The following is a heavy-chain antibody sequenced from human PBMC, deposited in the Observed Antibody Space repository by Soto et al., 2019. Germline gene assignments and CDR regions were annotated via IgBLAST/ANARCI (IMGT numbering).Heavy chain of an antibody. D-gene: IGHD1-26*01. CDR2: IRSKAYGGTT. CDR3: TSTQYSGSYYAFDI. J-gene: IGHJ3*02. Sequence: GGSLRLSCTASGFTFGDYAMSWFRQAPGKGLEWVGFIRSKAYGGTTEYAASVKGRFTISRDDSKSIAHLQMNSLKTEDTAVYYCTSTQYSGSYYAFDIWGQGTMVTVSS. V-gene: IGHV3-49*03. CDR1: GFTFGDYA.